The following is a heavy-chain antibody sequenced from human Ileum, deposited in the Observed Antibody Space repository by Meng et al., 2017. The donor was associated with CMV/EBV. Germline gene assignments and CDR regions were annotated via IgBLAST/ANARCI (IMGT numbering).Heavy chain of an antibody. CDR2: IDPNSGGT. CDR3: ARGDPSYYYGSRTYYNVFLWFDP. D-gene: IGHD3-10*01. J-gene: IGHJ5*02. CDR1: GYSFTGYY. V-gene: IGHV1-2*02. Sequence: ASVKVSCKASGYSFTGYYMHWVRQAPGQGLEWMGWIDPNSGGTNSAQKFQGRLTMTRATSISTAKMELSSLRSDDTAVYYCARGDPSYYYGSRTYYNVFLWFDPWGQGTLVTVSS.